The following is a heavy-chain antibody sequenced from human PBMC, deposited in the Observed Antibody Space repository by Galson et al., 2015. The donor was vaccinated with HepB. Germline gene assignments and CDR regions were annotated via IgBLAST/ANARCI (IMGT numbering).Heavy chain of an antibody. Sequence: SLRLSCAASGFTVSNSYMSWVRQAPGKGLEWVSAIYSVGRTYYADSVKGRFTISRDNFKNTLYLQMNSLRAEDTAIYYCAKDGGYCSSTSCYSTYWGQGTLVTVSS. CDR2: IYSVGRT. J-gene: IGHJ4*02. D-gene: IGHD2-2*02. CDR3: AKDGGYCSSTSCYSTY. V-gene: IGHV3-53*01. CDR1: GFTVSNSY.